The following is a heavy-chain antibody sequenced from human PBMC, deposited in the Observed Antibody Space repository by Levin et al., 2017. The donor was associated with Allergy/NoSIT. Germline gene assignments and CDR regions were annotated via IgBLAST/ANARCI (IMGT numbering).Heavy chain of an antibody. J-gene: IGHJ6*02. D-gene: IGHD2-15*01. Sequence: GGSLRLSCTGSGFTFSTYWMHWVRQAPGKGLVWVSRINSDGSSTNYADSVKGRFTISRDNAKNTLYLQMNSLRAEDTAVYYCARPSVASYYYAMDVWGQGTTVTVSS. V-gene: IGHV3-74*01. CDR1: GFTFSTYW. CDR3: ARPSVASYYYAMDV. CDR2: INSDGSST.